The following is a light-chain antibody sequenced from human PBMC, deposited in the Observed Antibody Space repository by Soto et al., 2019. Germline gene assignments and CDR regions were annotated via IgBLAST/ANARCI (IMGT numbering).Light chain of an antibody. Sequence: EIVMTQSPVTLSVSPGERAALSCRASQNVGSNFAWYQQRPGQAPRVLIYGTSTRATGVPARFSGSGSGTDFTLTIRSLQSEDFAVYYCQQYNNWPYTFGQGTRLEIK. CDR2: GTS. V-gene: IGKV3-15*01. CDR3: QQYNNWPYT. J-gene: IGKJ2*01. CDR1: QNVGSN.